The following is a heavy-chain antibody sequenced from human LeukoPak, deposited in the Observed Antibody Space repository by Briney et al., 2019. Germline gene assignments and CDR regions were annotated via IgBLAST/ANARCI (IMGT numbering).Heavy chain of an antibody. CDR3: ARHPPVSSSWYPLDY. CDR2: IYYSGTT. CDR1: GGSIGSSSYY. D-gene: IGHD6-13*01. J-gene: IGHJ4*02. Sequence: SETLSLTCTVSGGSIGSSSYYWGWIRQSPGEGLEWIGSIYYSGTTYYNPSLMSRVTISVDTSKNHFSLRLSSVTAADTAVYYCARHPPVSSSWYPLDYWGQGTLVTVSS. V-gene: IGHV4-39*01.